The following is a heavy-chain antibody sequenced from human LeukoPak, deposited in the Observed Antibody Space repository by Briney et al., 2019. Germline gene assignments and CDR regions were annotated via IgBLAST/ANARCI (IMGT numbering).Heavy chain of an antibody. J-gene: IGHJ3*02. CDR1: GYSIRSGFY. V-gene: IGHV4-38-2*02. D-gene: IGHD1-14*01. CDR3: VRYRAFDI. Sequence: SETLSLTCTVSGYSIRSGFYWGWIRQPPGKGLEWIGNIYHSGITYYTPSLKSRVTISVDTSKNQFYLKLSSVTAADTAVYYCVRYRAFDIWGQGIMVTVSS. CDR2: IYHSGIT.